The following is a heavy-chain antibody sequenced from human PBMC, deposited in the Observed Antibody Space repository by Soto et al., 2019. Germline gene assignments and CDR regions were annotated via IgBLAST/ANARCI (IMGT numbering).Heavy chain of an antibody. CDR3: ARTIAVAGSLYFDY. D-gene: IGHD6-19*01. Sequence: SETLSLTCTVSGGSISSSSYYWGWIRQPPGKGLEWIGSIYHSGSTYYNPSLKSRVTISVDTSKNQFSLKLSSVTAADTAVYYCARTIAVAGSLYFDYWGQGTLVTVSS. V-gene: IGHV4-39*07. CDR1: GGSISSSSYY. J-gene: IGHJ4*02. CDR2: IYHSGST.